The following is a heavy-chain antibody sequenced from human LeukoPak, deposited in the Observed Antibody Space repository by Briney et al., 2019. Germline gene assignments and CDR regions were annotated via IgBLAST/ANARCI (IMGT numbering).Heavy chain of an antibody. CDR2: IDHRGVS. V-gene: IGHV4-34*01. J-gene: IGHJ4*03. D-gene: IGHD2-15*01. Sequence: SETLPLACAVRGESFSAYFWSWIRQVPGKGLEWIGEIDHRGVSTYNPSLKSRATMLVDTSNNHFSLSLTSVTAADTATYYCASRSLTLAAARCFDDWGQGTVVTLSS. CDR1: GESFSAYF. CDR3: ASRSLTLAAARCFDD.